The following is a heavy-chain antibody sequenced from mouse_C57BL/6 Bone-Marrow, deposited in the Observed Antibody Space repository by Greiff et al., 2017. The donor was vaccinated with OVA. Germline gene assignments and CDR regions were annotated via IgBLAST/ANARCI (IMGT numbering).Heavy chain of an antibody. CDR3: ARRRSYYYGGGYFDV. CDR1: GFTFSSYG. CDR2: ISSGGSYT. J-gene: IGHJ1*03. D-gene: IGHD1-1*01. V-gene: IGHV5-6*02. Sequence: EVKVVESGGDLVKPGGSLKLSCAASGFTFSSYGMSWVRQTPDKRLEWVATISSGGSYTYYPDSVKGRFTISRDNAKNTLYLQMSSLKSEDTAMYYCARRRSYYYGGGYFDVWGTGTTVTVSS.